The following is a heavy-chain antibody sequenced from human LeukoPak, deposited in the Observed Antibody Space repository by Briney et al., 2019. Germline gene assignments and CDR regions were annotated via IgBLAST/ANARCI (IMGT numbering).Heavy chain of an antibody. V-gene: IGHV4-30-4*01. Sequence: ASENLSLTCTVSGGSISSGDYYWSWIRQPPGKGLEWSGYIYYRGSTYYNPSLKSRVTISVDTSKNQFSLKRSSVTAAETAVYYCARGSLHVWGSYRINWFDPWGEGTLVTV. CDR3: ARGSLHVWGSYRINWFDP. J-gene: IGHJ5*02. CDR2: IYYRGST. D-gene: IGHD3-16*02. CDR1: GGSISSGDYY.